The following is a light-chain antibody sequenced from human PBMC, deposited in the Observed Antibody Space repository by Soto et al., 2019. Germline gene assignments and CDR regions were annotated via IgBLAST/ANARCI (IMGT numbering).Light chain of an antibody. CDR2: AAS. V-gene: IGKV1-39*01. J-gene: IGKJ1*01. Sequence: DIQMTQSPSSLSASVGDRVTITCRASQSISSYLNWYQQKPGKVPKLLIYAASSLQSGVPSRFSGSGSGTDFTLTISSLQLEGFANYQDQQSYRTVPFGQGTKADMK. CDR1: QSISSY. CDR3: QQSYRTVP.